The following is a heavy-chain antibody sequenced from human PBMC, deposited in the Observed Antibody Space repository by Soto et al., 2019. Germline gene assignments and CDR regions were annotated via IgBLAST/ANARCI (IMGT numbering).Heavy chain of an antibody. D-gene: IGHD3-10*01. V-gene: IGHV3-21*01. J-gene: IGHJ6*02. Sequence: PGGSLRLSCAASGFPFGSYSRNWVRQAPGKGLEWVSSISSSSSYIYYADSVKGRFTISRDNAKNSLYLQMNSLRAEDTAVYYCARDLLSGRESYYYYYGMDVWGQGTTVTVSS. CDR2: ISSSSSYI. CDR1: GFPFGSYS. CDR3: ARDLLSGRESYYYYYGMDV.